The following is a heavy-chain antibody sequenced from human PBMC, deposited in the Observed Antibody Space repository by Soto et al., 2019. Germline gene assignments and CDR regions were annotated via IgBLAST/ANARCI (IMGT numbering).Heavy chain of an antibody. CDR2: IYYSGST. CDR3: AREGPYYYDSSGYPH. CDR1: GGSISSGDYY. J-gene: IGHJ4*02. V-gene: IGHV4-30-4*01. Sequence: QVQLQESGPGLVKPSQTLSLTCTVSGGSISSGDYYWSWIRQPPGKGLEWIGYIYYSGSTYYNPSLKSRVTISVDTSKNQFSLKLSSVTAADTAVYYWAREGPYYYDSSGYPHWGQGTLVTVSS. D-gene: IGHD3-22*01.